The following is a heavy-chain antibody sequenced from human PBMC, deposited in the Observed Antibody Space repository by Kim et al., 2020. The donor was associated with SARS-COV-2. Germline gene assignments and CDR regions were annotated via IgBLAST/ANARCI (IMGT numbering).Heavy chain of an antibody. J-gene: IGHJ6*01. Sequence: SETLSLTCAVYGGSFSGYYWSWIRQPPGKGLEWIGEINHSGSTNYNPSLKSRVTISVDTSKNQFSLKLSSVTAADTAVYYCARDSATVTTFDYYYGMDV. CDR3: ARDSATVTTFDYYYGMDV. CDR2: INHSGST. CDR1: GGSFSGYY. D-gene: IGHD4-17*01. V-gene: IGHV4-34*01.